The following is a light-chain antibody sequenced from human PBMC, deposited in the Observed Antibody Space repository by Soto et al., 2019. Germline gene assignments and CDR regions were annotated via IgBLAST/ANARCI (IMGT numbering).Light chain of an antibody. CDR1: QNIDRY. V-gene: IGKV1-39*01. J-gene: IGKJ1*01. CDR2: AAS. Sequence: DIQMTQSPSSVSASVGDRVTITCRASQNIDRYLNWYQQKPGKAPKLLLYAASNLQIGVPSRFSGSGSRTAFTLSISTLQPEDFATYYCQQSYNTPPWTFGQGTKVELK. CDR3: QQSYNTPPWT.